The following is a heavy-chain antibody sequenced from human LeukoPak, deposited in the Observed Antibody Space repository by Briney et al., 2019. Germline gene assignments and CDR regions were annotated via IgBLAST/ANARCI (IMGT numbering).Heavy chain of an antibody. CDR3: ARDSDSSRIPEGYYDSSGYPLFDY. D-gene: IGHD3-22*01. Sequence: ASVKVSCKASGYTFTGCYMHWVRQAPGQGLEWMGWINPNSGGTNYAQKVQGRVTMTRDTSISTAYMELSRLRSDDTAVYYCARDSDSSRIPEGYYDSSGYPLFDYWGQGTLVTVSS. CDR1: GYTFTGCY. J-gene: IGHJ4*02. V-gene: IGHV1-2*02. CDR2: INPNSGGT.